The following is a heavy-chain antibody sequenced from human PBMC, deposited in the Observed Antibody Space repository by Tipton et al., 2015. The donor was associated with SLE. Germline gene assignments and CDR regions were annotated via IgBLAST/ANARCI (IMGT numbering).Heavy chain of an antibody. CDR2: IFYTGST. Sequence: LRLSCTVSGGSISSDYWTWIRQPPGKGLEWIGSIFYTGSTTYNPFLKSRLTMSVDTPKNQFSLKLTSVTAADTAVYYRARGGLGYSYYYMDVWGKGTTVTVSS. D-gene: IGHD5-12*01. CDR3: ARGGLGYSYYYMDV. CDR1: GGSISSDY. V-gene: IGHV4-59*01. J-gene: IGHJ6*03.